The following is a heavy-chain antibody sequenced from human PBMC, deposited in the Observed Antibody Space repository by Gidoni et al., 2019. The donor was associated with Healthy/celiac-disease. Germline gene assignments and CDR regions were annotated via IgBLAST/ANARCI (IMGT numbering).Heavy chain of an antibody. V-gene: IGHV3-11*06. J-gene: IGHJ4*02. CDR1: GFTFSDYY. CDR2: ISSSSSYT. CDR3: ARLTTGATGWGSGCHDY. D-gene: IGHD6-19*01. Sequence: QVQLVESGGGLVKPGGSLRLSCAASGFTFSDYYMSWIRQAPGKGLEWVSYISSSSSYTNYADSVKGRFTISRDNAKNSLYLQMNSLRAEDTAVYYCARLTTGATGWGSGCHDYWGQGTLVTVSS.